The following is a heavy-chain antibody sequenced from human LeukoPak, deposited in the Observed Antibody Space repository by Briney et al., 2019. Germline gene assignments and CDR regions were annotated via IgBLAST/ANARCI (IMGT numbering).Heavy chain of an antibody. J-gene: IGHJ4*02. CDR3: ASEVPTVRGDYFDY. CDR1: GGSISSYY. CDR2: IYSTGST. D-gene: IGHD2-2*01. Sequence: SETLSLTCTVSGGSISSYYWSWIRQPAGKGLEWIGRIYSTGSTNYNPSLKSRVTMSVDMSKKQLSLKLSSVTAADTAIYYCASEVPTVRGDYFDYWGQGTLVTVSS. V-gene: IGHV4-4*07.